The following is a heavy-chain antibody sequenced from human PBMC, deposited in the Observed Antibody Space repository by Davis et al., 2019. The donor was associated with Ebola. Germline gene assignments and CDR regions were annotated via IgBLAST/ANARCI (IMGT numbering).Heavy chain of an antibody. CDR3: ARGGFGEDY. Sequence: SCAASGFTFSSYAMHWVRQAPGKGLEWVAVISYDGSNKYYADSVKGRFTISRDNSKNTLYLQMNSLRAEDTAVYYCARGGFGEDYWGQGTLVTVSS. V-gene: IGHV3-30-3*01. J-gene: IGHJ4*02. CDR1: GFTFSSYA. CDR2: ISYDGSNK. D-gene: IGHD3-10*01.